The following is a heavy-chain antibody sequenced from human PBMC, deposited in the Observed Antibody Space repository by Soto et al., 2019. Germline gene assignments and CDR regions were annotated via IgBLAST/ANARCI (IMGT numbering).Heavy chain of an antibody. Sequence: GGSLRLSCAASGFTFSSYSMNWVRQAPGKGLEWVSYISSSSSTIYYADSVKGRFTISRDNAKNSLYLQMNSLRAEDTAVYYCASGRTETYYYYYYMDVWGKGTTVTVSS. J-gene: IGHJ6*03. CDR2: ISSSSSTI. CDR1: GFTFSSYS. V-gene: IGHV3-48*01. CDR3: ASGRTETYYYYYYMDV.